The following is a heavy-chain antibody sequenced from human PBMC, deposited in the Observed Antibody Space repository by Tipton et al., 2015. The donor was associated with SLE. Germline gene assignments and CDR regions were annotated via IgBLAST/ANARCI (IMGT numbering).Heavy chain of an antibody. V-gene: IGHV3-48*01. D-gene: IGHD7-27*01. CDR1: GFTFSSYS. CDR3: ASNWGSNWYFDL. J-gene: IGHJ2*01. Sequence: GSLRLPCAASGFTFSSYSMNWVRQAPGKGLEWVSYISSSSSTIYYADSVKGRFTISRDNAKNSLYLQMNSLRAEDTAVYYCASNWGSNWYFDLWGRGTLVTVSS. CDR2: ISSSSSTI.